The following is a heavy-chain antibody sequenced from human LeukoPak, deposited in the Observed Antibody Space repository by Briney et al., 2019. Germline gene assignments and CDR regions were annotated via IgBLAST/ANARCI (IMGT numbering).Heavy chain of an antibody. CDR2: INHSGST. CDR3: AGRYSSGWYWFDP. V-gene: IGHV4-34*01. Sequence: PSETLSLTCAVYGGSFSGYYWSWIRQPPGKGLEWIGEINHSGSTNYNPSLKRRVTISVDTSKNQFSLKLSSVTAADTAVYYCAGRYSSGWYWFDPWGQGTLVTVSS. D-gene: IGHD6-19*01. J-gene: IGHJ5*02. CDR1: GGSFSGYY.